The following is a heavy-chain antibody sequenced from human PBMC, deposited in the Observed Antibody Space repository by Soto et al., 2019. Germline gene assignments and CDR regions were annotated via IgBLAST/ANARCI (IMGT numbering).Heavy chain of an antibody. CDR3: ACSYCNSASCTPYYGMDV. Sequence: ASVKVSCKASGYTFTSYAMHWVRQAPGQRLEWMGWINAGNGNTKYSQKFQGRVTITRDTSASTAYMELSSLRSEDTAVYYCACSYCNSASCTPYYGMDVWGQGTTVTVSS. CDR2: INAGNGNT. V-gene: IGHV1-3*01. J-gene: IGHJ6*02. CDR1: GYTFTSYA. D-gene: IGHD2-2*01.